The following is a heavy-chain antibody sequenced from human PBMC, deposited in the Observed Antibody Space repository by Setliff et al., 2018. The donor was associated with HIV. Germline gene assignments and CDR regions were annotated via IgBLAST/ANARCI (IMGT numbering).Heavy chain of an antibody. CDR1: GETFSGYY. V-gene: IGHV4-34*08. CDR3: ARHQKVSFMSDH. CDR2: INHGGIT. J-gene: IGHJ4*02. D-gene: IGHD3-16*01. Sequence: TSETLSLTCAVYGETFSGYYWSWIRQTPGKGLEWIGEINHGGITNSNPSLKSRVTISVDTSKNLFSLKLSSVTAADTAIYYCARHQKVSFMSDHWGQGMLVTVSS.